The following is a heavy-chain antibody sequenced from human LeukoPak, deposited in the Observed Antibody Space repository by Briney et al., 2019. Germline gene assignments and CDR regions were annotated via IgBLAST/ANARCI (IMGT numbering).Heavy chain of an antibody. V-gene: IGHV1-2*02. CDR2: INPNSGGT. Sequence: ASVKVSCKASGYTFTGYYMHWVRQAPGQGLEWMGWINPNSGGTNYAQKFQGRVTMTRDTSASTAYMELSSLRSEDTAVYYCARGWSMVGAPLDYWGQGTLVTVSS. CDR3: ARGWSMVGAPLDY. J-gene: IGHJ4*02. D-gene: IGHD1-26*01. CDR1: GYTFTGYY.